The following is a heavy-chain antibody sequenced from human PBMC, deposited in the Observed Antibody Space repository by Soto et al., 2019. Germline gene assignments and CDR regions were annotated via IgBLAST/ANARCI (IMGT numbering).Heavy chain of an antibody. CDR3: ARDRLMAVTFDFDY. CDR2: ISYDGSNK. J-gene: IGHJ4*02. D-gene: IGHD2-21*02. V-gene: IGHV3-30-3*01. Sequence: GGSLRLSCAASGFTFSSYAMHWVRQAPGKGLEWVAVISYDGSNKYYADSVKGRFTISRDNSKNTLYLQMNSLRAEDTAVYYCARDRLMAVTFDFDYWGQGTLVTVSS. CDR1: GFTFSSYA.